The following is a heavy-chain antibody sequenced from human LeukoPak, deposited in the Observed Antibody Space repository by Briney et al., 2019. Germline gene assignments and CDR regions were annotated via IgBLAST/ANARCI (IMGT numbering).Heavy chain of an antibody. Sequence: GASVKVSCKASGYTFTSYDINWVRQATGQGLEWMGWMNPNSGNTGYAQKFQGRVTMTRNTSISTAYMELSSLRSEDTAVYYCARSRGPGYSYGVEAFDIWGQGTMATVSS. CDR3: ARSRGPGYSYGVEAFDI. V-gene: IGHV1-8*01. D-gene: IGHD5-18*01. CDR2: MNPNSGNT. CDR1: GYTFTSYD. J-gene: IGHJ3*02.